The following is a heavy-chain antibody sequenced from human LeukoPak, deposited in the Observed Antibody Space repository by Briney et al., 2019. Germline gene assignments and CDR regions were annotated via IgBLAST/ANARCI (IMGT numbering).Heavy chain of an antibody. CDR1: GFFFSTYW. J-gene: IGHJ4*02. CDR3: ARQKGYCSGGSCYHYFDY. Sequence: PGGSLRLSCTTSGFFFSTYWMNWVRQPPGKGLEWIGEINHSGSTNYNPSLKSRVTISVDTSKNQFSLKLSSVTAADTAVYYRARQKGYCSGGSCYHYFDYWGQGTLVTVSS. CDR2: INHSGST. V-gene: IGHV4-34*01. D-gene: IGHD2-15*01.